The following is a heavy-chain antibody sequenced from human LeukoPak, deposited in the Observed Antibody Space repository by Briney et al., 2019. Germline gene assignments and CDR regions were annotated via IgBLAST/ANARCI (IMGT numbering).Heavy chain of an antibody. V-gene: IGHV4-34*01. CDR1: GGSISSYY. CDR2: INHSGST. Sequence: EPSETLSLTCTVSGGSISSYYWSWIRQPPGKGLEWIGEINHSGSTNYNPSLKSRVTISVDTSKNQFSLKLSSVTAADTAVYYCARERGYSYGYYAFDIWGQGTMVTVSS. D-gene: IGHD5-18*01. J-gene: IGHJ3*02. CDR3: ARERGYSYGYYAFDI.